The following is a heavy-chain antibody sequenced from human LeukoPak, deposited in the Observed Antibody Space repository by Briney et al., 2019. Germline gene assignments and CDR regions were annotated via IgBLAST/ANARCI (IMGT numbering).Heavy chain of an antibody. CDR2: IDTSGGHT. CDR3: ARVGGSQAFDI. CDR1: GFTFRSYA. V-gene: IGHV3-23*01. Sequence: QPGGSLRLSCAVSGFTFRSYAMSWVRQAPGKGLEWVSAIDTSGGHTYYADSVKGRFTISRDNSENTLYLQMNSLRAEDTAVYYCARVGGSQAFDIWGQGTMVTVSS. J-gene: IGHJ3*02. D-gene: IGHD1-26*01.